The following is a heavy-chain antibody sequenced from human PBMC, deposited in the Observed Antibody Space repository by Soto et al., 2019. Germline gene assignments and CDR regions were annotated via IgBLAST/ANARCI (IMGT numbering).Heavy chain of an antibody. CDR3: ARQGPDYDILTGYYTPSYYFDY. Sequence: ASETLSLTCTVSGGSISSSSYYWGWIRQPPGKGLEWIGSIYYSGSTYYNPSLKSRVTISVDTSKNQFSLKLSSVTAADTAVYYCARQGPDYDILTGYYTPSYYFDYWGQGTLVTVSS. J-gene: IGHJ4*02. CDR1: GGSISSSSYY. CDR2: IYYSGST. D-gene: IGHD3-9*01. V-gene: IGHV4-39*01.